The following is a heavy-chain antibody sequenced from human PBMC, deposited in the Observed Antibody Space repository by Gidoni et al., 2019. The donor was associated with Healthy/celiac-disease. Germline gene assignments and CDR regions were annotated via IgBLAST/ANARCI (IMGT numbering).Heavy chain of an antibody. Sequence: QVQLVESGGGVVQPGRSLRLSCAASGFTFSSYGMHWVRQAPGKGLEWVAVIWYDGSNKYYADSVKGRFTISRDNSKNTLYLQMNSLRAEDTAVYYCARGGRGTRGYFDYWGQGTLVTVSS. J-gene: IGHJ4*02. D-gene: IGHD1-1*01. V-gene: IGHV3-33*01. CDR3: ARGGRGTRGYFDY. CDR1: GFTFSSYG. CDR2: IWYDGSNK.